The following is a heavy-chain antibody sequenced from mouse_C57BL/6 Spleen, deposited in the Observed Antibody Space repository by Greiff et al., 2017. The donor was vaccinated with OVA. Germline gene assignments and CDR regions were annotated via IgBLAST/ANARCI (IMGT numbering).Heavy chain of an antibody. CDR2: IDPSDSYT. Sequence: VQLKQPGAELVMPGASVKLSCKASGYTFTSYWMHWVKQRPGQGLEWIGEIDPSDSYTNYNQKFKGKSTLTVDKSSSTAYMQLSSLTSEDSAVYYCARNGVLSWFAYWGQGTLVTVSA. CDR1: GYTFTSYW. J-gene: IGHJ3*01. D-gene: IGHD6-1*01. CDR3: ARNGVLSWFAY. V-gene: IGHV1-69*01.